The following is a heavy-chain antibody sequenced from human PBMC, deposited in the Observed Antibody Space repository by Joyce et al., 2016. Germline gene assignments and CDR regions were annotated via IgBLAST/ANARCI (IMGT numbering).Heavy chain of an antibody. V-gene: IGHV1-69*12. D-gene: IGHD1-14*01. CDR1: GGAFSNFT. Sequence: QVLLVQSGATVKRPGSSLRVSCKSSGGAFSNFTVNWVRQAPGQRLGWMGGILPFFGAAKYAEHFQGRVTLTADLSTRTAYMELSSLTSADTAVYYCARGGTSSDHYFFYTLDVWGPGTTVIVSS. J-gene: IGHJ6*02. CDR2: ILPFFGAA. CDR3: ARGGTSSDHYFFYTLDV.